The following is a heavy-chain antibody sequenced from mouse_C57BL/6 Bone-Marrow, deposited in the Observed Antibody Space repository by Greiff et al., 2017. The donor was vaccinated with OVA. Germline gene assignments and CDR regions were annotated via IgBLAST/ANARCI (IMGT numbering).Heavy chain of an antibody. CDR3: ARDLMGFAY. V-gene: IGHV5-16*01. CDR2: INYDGSST. D-gene: IGHD2-3*01. J-gene: IGHJ3*01. Sequence: EVNVVESEGGLVQPGSSMKLSCTASGFTFSDYYMAWVRQVPEKGLEWVANINYDGSSTYYLDSLKSRFIISRDNAKNILYLQMSSLKSEDTATYYCARDLMGFAYWGQGTLVTVSA. CDR1: GFTFSDYY.